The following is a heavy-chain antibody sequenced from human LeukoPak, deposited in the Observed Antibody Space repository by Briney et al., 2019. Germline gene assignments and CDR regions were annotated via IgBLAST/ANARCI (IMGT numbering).Heavy chain of an antibody. Sequence: GALRLSCAASGFTFSSYEMNWVRQAPGKGLEWGSYISSSGSTIYYADSVKGRFTISRDNATHSLYLQMTSLRAEDTAVYFCARHNIRGASHWLDPWGQGTQVTVSS. D-gene: IGHD3-10*01. CDR2: ISSSGSTI. V-gene: IGHV3-48*03. CDR3: ARHNIRGASHWLDP. CDR1: GFTFSSYE. J-gene: IGHJ5*02.